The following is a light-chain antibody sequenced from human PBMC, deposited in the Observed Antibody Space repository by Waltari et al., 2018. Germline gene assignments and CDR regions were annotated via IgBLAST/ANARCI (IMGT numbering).Light chain of an antibody. Sequence: IQLTQSQSSLSTSVGDRVTITCRASEGLTRDLVWYQQRPGRPPTLLIYDASTLHTGVPSRFSGSGSGTDFTLTISSLQPEDFGTYYCQQFHTYPRTFGGGTKVEIK. CDR2: DAS. CDR1: EGLTRD. J-gene: IGKJ4*01. V-gene: IGKV1-13*02. CDR3: QQFHTYPRT.